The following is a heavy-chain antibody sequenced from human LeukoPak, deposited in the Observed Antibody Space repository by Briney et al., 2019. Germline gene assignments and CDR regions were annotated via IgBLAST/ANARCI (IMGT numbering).Heavy chain of an antibody. D-gene: IGHD6-19*01. CDR2: IKNDGSGT. CDR3: ARAEVAGTFGY. J-gene: IGHJ4*02. Sequence: PGGSLRLSCVASGYTFSSNWMHWVRQAPGKGLMWVSRIKNDGSGTYADSVKGRFTISRDNDKNTLYLQMNNLRVEDTAMYYCARAEVAGTFGYWGQGTLVTVSS. CDR1: GYTFSSNW. V-gene: IGHV3-74*01.